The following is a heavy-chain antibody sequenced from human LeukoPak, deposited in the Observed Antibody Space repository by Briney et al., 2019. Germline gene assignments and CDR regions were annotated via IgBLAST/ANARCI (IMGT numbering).Heavy chain of an antibody. CDR2: ISGRGGDT. J-gene: IGHJ3*01. CDR3: AKGGRWDYYDSSH. V-gene: IGHV3-23*01. D-gene: IGHD3-22*01. CDR1: GFTFSSYA. Sequence: GGSLRLSCAASGFTFSSYAMSWVRQAPGKGLEWVSGISGRGGDTYYADSVKGRFTISRDNSKNTLYLQLNSLRADDTAVYYCAKGGRWDYYDSSHWGQGTVVTVSS.